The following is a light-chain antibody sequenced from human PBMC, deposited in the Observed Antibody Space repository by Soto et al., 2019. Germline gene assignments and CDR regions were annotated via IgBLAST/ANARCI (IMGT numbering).Light chain of an antibody. Sequence: VLTQSPGTLSLSPGERATLSWRASQSISSTFLAWYQQKPGQATRLLVYGASSRATGIPDRFSGSGSGIDFNISISSLEPEDFAVYYCQQYGSSPWTSGQGTKVEIK. V-gene: IGKV3-20*01. CDR1: QSISSTF. CDR2: GAS. J-gene: IGKJ1*01. CDR3: QQYGSSPWT.